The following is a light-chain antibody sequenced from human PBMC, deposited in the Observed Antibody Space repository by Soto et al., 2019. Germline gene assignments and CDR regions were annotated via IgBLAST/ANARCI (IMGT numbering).Light chain of an antibody. CDR3: GSYTSDKTWV. J-gene: IGLJ3*02. V-gene: IGLV2-14*03. Sequence: QSALTQPASVSGSPGQSITITCNGSNTDVGHDEFVSWYQQHPGKAPQLIIYAVSRRPSGVSDRFSGSKSGNTASLTISGLQAEDEADYYCGSYTSDKTWVFGGGTKLTVL. CDR1: NTDVGHDEF. CDR2: AVS.